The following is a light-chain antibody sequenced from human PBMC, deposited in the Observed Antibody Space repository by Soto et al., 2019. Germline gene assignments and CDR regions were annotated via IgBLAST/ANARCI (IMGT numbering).Light chain of an antibody. CDR2: GAS. J-gene: IGKJ5*01. V-gene: IGKV3-20*01. CDR1: QSVSSSY. Sequence: EIVMTQSPATLSVSAGERATLSCRASQSVSSSYLAWYQQKPGQAPRLLIYGASSRATGIPDRFSGSGSGTDLTITISRLEPEDFEVYYCQQYGSSPITFGQGTRLEIK. CDR3: QQYGSSPIT.